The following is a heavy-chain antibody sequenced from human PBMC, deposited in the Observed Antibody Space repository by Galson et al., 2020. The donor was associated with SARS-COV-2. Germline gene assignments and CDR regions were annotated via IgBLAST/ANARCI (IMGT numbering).Heavy chain of an antibody. V-gene: IGHV4-39*07. CDR2: IYYTGST. J-gene: IGHJ4*02. D-gene: IGHD3-10*01. Sequence: SETLSFTCSVSAGSISRSSLYWGWIRQPPGKGLEWIGSIYYTGSTYYNPSLKSRVTILVDTSKNVFSLKLSSVTAADTAVYFCARGITHFDSWGQGTLITVSS. CDR3: ARGITHFDS. CDR1: AGSISRSSLY.